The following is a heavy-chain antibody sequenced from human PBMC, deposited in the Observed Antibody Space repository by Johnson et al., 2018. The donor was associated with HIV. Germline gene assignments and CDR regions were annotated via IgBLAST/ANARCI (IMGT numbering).Heavy chain of an antibody. CDR1: GFTFSSYW. CDR3: AREPSIAAAGGDGAVDI. J-gene: IGHJ3*02. V-gene: IGHV3-30*03. CDR2: ISFDGGTK. Sequence: QVQLVESGGGLVQPGGSLRLSCAASGFTFSSYWMSWVRQAPGKGLEWVALISFDGGTKYYADSVKGRFIISRDDSKETLHLHMNSLRPEDTAVYFCAREPSIAAAGGDGAVDIWGRGTMLTVSS. D-gene: IGHD6-13*01.